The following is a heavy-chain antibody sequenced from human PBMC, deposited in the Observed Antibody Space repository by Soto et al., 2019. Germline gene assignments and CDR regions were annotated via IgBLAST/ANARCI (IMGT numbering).Heavy chain of an antibody. CDR2: IYYSGST. J-gene: IGHJ4*02. CDR3: ARGDYDFWSGYSVLLDY. D-gene: IGHD3-3*01. V-gene: IGHV4-59*01. CDR1: GGSISSYY. Sequence: SETLSLTCTVSGGSISSYYWSWIRQPPEKGLEWIGYIYYSGSTNYNPSLKSRVTISVDTSKNQFSLKLSSVTAADTAVYYCARGDYDFWSGYSVLLDYWGQGTLVTVSS.